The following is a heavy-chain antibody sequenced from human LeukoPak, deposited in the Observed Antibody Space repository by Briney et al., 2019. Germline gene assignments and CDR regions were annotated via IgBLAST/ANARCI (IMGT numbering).Heavy chain of an antibody. Sequence: VGSLGLSCAASGFAVSSNYMSWVRQAPGKGLEWVSVIYSGGSTYYADSVKGRFTISRDNSKNTLYLQMNSLRAEDTAVYYCARAGYGDYAPDYWGQGTLVTVSS. J-gene: IGHJ4*02. CDR1: GFAVSSNY. D-gene: IGHD4-17*01. V-gene: IGHV3-53*01. CDR3: ARAGYGDYAPDY. CDR2: IYSGGST.